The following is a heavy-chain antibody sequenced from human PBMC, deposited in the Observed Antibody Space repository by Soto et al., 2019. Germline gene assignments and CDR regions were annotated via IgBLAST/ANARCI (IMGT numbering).Heavy chain of an antibody. Sequence: PSGPLSLTCTVSGGSMRNYFWTWIRQPPGKGLEWIGYIHYSGTTSFFPSYNPSLRSRVTISEDTSKNQFSLKLLSVTTADTAVYFCAAGEASSRNLAPYYLDFWGQGTRVTVS. CDR3: AAGEASSRNLAPYYLDF. J-gene: IGHJ4*02. CDR2: IHYSGTT. V-gene: IGHV4-59*01. CDR1: GGSMRNYF. D-gene: IGHD6-13*01.